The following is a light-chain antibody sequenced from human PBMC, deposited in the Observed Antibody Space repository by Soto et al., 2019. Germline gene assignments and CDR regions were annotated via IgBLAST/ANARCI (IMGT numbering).Light chain of an antibody. Sequence: QSALTQPASVSGSPGQSITISCTGTSSDVGGYSYVSWYQQHPGKAPKLMIYDVSNRPSGVSNRFSGSKSGNTASLTISGLQAEDEADDYCRSYSTSSVVFGGGTQRTVL. CDR1: SSDVGGYSY. CDR3: RSYSTSSVV. J-gene: IGLJ3*02. V-gene: IGLV2-14*01. CDR2: DVS.